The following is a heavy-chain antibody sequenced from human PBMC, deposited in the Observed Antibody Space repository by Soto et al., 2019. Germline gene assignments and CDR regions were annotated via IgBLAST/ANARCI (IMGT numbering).Heavy chain of an antibody. J-gene: IGHJ4*02. CDR2: INPNDGST. D-gene: IGHD2-15*01. Sequence: ASVKVSCKXSGYTFTNYYMHWVRQAPGQGLAWMGIINPNDGSTRYAQKFQGRVTMTRDTSTSTLYMELSSLRSEDTAVYYCAREAGGGYLDYWGQGTPVTVSS. V-gene: IGHV1-46*01. CDR1: GYTFTNYY. CDR3: AREAGGGYLDY.